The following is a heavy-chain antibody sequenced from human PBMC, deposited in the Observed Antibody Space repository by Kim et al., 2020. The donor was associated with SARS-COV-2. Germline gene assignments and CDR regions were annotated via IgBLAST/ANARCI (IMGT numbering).Heavy chain of an antibody. J-gene: IGHJ6*02. V-gene: IGHV3-23*01. CDR2: ITSHNVVM. CDR1: GFDFDTFA. CDR3: SKGLHSHSYWVAIDV. Sequence: GGSLRLSCEGSGFDFDTFAITWVRQAPGKGLEWVSRITSHNVVMYYANSVKGRFTASRDNSKAYLQMKVLRGEDTAMYYCSKGLHSHSYWVAIDVWGQGT. D-gene: IGHD2-15*01.